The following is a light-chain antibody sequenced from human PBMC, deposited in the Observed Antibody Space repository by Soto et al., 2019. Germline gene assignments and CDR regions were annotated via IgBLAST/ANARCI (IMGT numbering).Light chain of an antibody. V-gene: IGKV3-15*01. CDR2: GAS. J-gene: IGKJ2*01. Sequence: EIVMTQSPATLSVSPGERATLSCRASQSVSSNLAWYQQKPGQAPMLLIYGASTRATGIPARFSGSGSGTNFTLTINSLPSEDFAVYYCQQYNNWPPITFGQGTKLEIK. CDR1: QSVSSN. CDR3: QQYNNWPPIT.